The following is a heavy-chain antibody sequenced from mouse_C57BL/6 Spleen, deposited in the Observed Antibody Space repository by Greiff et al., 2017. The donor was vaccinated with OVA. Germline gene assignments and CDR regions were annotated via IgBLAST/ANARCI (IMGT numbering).Heavy chain of an antibody. J-gene: IGHJ2*01. D-gene: IGHD2-3*01. CDR3: TTIYDGYWGY. V-gene: IGHV14-4*01. Sequence: DVKLQESGAELVRPGASVKLSCTASGFNIKDDYMHWVKQRPEQGLEWIGWIDPENGDTEYASKFQGKATITADTSSNTAYLQLSSLTSEDTAVYYCTTIYDGYWGYWGQGTTLTVSS. CDR1: GFNIKDDY. CDR2: IDPENGDT.